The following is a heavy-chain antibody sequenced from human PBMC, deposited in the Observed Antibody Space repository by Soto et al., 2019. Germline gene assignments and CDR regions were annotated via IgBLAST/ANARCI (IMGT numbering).Heavy chain of an antibody. CDR2: IYYSGST. CDR3: ARDHHGAPLDY. D-gene: IGHD1-26*01. Sequence: NPSETLSLTCTVSGGSISSYYWSWIRQPPGKGLEWIGYIYYSGSTNYNPSLKSRVTIPVDTSKNQFSLKLSSVTAADTAVYYCARDHHGAPLDYWGQGTLVTVSS. V-gene: IGHV4-59*01. J-gene: IGHJ4*02. CDR1: GGSISSYY.